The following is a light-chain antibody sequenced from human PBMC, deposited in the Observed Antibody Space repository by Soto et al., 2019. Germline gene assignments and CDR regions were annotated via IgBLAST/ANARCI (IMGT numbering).Light chain of an antibody. Sequence: EIVLTQSPATLTLSPGERATLSCRASQSVSSYLAWYQQKPGQAPRLLIYGASNKATGIQDRFSGSGSGTESTLTIRRLEPEDFAVYYCQQYGSSGTCGQGTKVDIK. J-gene: IGKJ1*01. CDR1: QSVSSY. V-gene: IGKV3-20*01. CDR2: GAS. CDR3: QQYGSSGT.